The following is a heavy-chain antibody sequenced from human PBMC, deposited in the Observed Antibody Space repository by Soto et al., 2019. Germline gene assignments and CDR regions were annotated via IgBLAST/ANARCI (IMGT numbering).Heavy chain of an antibody. Sequence: GGSLRLSCAASGFTFSTYSMDWVRQAPGKGLEWVSYISSSSGSIYYADSVKGRFTISRDNAKNSLYLQMNSLRAEDTAVYYCARGIKCQVLTPYYFDYWGQGTQVTVSS. V-gene: IGHV3-48*01. CDR1: GFTFSTYS. CDR2: ISSSSGSI. J-gene: IGHJ4*02. D-gene: IGHD1-20*01. CDR3: ARGIKCQVLTPYYFDY.